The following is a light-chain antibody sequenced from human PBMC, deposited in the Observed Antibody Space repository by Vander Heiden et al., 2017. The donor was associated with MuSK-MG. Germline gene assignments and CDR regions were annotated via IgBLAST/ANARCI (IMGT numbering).Light chain of an antibody. V-gene: IGLV2-8*01. Sequence: QSALTQPPSASGSPGQSVTISCTGTSSDVGGYNYVSWYQQHPGKAPKLLIDEVSKRPSGVPDRFSGSNSGNTASLTVSGLQAEDEADYYCSSYAGSNNYVFGTGTKVTVI. CDR1: SSDVGGYNY. CDR2: EVS. CDR3: SSYAGSNNYV. J-gene: IGLJ1*01.